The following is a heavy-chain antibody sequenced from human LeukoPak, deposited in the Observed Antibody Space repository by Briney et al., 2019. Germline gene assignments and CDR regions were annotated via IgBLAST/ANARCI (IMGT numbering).Heavy chain of an antibody. D-gene: IGHD2-2*01. J-gene: IGHJ4*02. CDR3: ARDLIVPAASDY. CDR1: GYTFTSYG. V-gene: IGHV1-3*01. CDR2: INAGNGNI. Sequence: ASVKVSCKASGYTFTSYGISWVRQAPGQRLEWMGWINAGNGNIKYSQRFQGRVTITRDTSASTAYMELSSLRSEDTAVYFCARDLIVPAASDYWGQGTLVTVSS.